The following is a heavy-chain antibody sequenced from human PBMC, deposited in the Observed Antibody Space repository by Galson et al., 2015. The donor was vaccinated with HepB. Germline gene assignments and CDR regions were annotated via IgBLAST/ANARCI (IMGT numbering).Heavy chain of an antibody. CDR2: IYPGDSET. CDR1: GYTFARNW. J-gene: IGHJ6*02. Sequence: QSGAEVKKPGESVKISCEGFGYTFARNWIGWVRQMPGKGLEWMGIIYPGDSETRYSPSFQGQVTISADKSINTAYLQWTSLKASDTAMYYCARGYWGYSYAQFYGMDVWGQGTTVTVSS. V-gene: IGHV5-51*01. D-gene: IGHD5-18*01. CDR3: ARGYWGYSYAQFYGMDV.